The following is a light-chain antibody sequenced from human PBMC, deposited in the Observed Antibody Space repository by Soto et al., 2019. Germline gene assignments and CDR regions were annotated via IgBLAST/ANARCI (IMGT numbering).Light chain of an antibody. V-gene: IGKV3-15*01. CDR3: QQRSNWPPFT. CDR1: QSVSSK. J-gene: IGKJ5*01. CDR2: RAS. Sequence: EIVMTQSPATLSLSPGERATLSCRASQSVSSKLAWYQQKPGQAPRLLLYRASTRATDIPARFSGSGSGTEFTLTISSLQSEDFAVYYCQQRSNWPPFTFGQGTRLEIK.